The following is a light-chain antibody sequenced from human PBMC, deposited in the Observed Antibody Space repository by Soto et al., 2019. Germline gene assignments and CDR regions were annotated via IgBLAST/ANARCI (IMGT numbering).Light chain of an antibody. CDR2: NGT. Sequence: QAVLTQPASVSGSPGQSITISCTGTSSDVGHYDLVSWYKQHPDKAPQLMIYNGTQRPSGVSDRFSGSKSGNTASLTISGLQAEDEADYYCCSYAGTNTYVFGLGTKLTVL. V-gene: IGLV2-23*01. CDR1: SSDVGHYDL. J-gene: IGLJ1*01. CDR3: CSYAGTNTYV.